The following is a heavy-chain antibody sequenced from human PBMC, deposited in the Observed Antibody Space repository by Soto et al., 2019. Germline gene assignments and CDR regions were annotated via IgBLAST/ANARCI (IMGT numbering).Heavy chain of an antibody. Sequence: QVQLVQSGAEVKKPGASVKVSCKASGYTFTSYDINWVRQATGQGLEWMGWMNPNSGNTGYAQKFQGRXTXTXYTSISTAYMELSSLRSEDTAVYYCAREKTSYGMDVWGQGTTVTVSS. J-gene: IGHJ6*02. CDR1: GYTFTSYD. V-gene: IGHV1-8*01. CDR2: MNPNSGNT. CDR3: AREKTSYGMDV.